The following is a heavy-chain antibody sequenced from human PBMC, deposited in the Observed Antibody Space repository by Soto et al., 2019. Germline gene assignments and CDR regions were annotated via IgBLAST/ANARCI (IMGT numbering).Heavy chain of an antibody. D-gene: IGHD3-22*01. Sequence: QVQLQESGPGLVKPSQTLSLTCTVSGGSISSGGYYWSWIRQHPGKGLEWIGYVYYSGSTYYNPPXKXRLXISVDTSKNQFSLKLSSVTAADTAVYYCARCDVITNNWFDPWGQGTLVTVSS. CDR1: GGSISSGGYY. J-gene: IGHJ5*02. V-gene: IGHV4-31*03. CDR2: VYYSGST. CDR3: ARCDVITNNWFDP.